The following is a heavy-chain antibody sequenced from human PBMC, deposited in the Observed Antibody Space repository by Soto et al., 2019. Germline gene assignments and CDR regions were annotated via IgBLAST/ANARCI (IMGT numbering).Heavy chain of an antibody. V-gene: IGHV3-9*01. CDR1: LSTCYDYG. Sequence: LRLSRGAPLSTCYDYGMHWVRQAPGKGLEWVSGISWNSGSIGYADSVKGRFTISRDNAKNSLYLKMNSLRAEDTALYYCAKGGSGSYEDYWGQGTLVTVSS. CDR3: AKGGSGSYEDY. J-gene: IGHJ4*02. D-gene: IGHD1-26*01. CDR2: ISWNSGSI.